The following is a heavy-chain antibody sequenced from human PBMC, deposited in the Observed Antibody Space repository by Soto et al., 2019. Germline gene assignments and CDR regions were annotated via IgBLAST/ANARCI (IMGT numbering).Heavy chain of an antibody. D-gene: IGHD1-26*01. Sequence: GASVKVFCKASGYTFTGYYMHWVRQAPGQGLEWMGWINPNSGGTNYAQKFQGRVTMTRDTSISTAYMELSRLRSDDTAVYYCARGRPRQVGMHLDYWGQGTLVTVSS. CDR1: GYTFTGYY. CDR3: ARGRPRQVGMHLDY. J-gene: IGHJ4*02. V-gene: IGHV1-2*02. CDR2: INPNSGGT.